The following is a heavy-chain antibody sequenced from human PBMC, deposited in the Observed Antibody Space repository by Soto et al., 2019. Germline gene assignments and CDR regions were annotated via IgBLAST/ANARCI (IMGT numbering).Heavy chain of an antibody. J-gene: IGHJ4*02. Sequence: EVQLLESGGGLVQPGGSLRLSCAASGFSFTNFAMSWVRQAPGKRLEWVAGIGASGDITCYAESVKGRLSISRDNSKNTLYLQRNSLRFEDTAVYYCAKDDFTDRGDDYFDYWRPGTLVTVSS. CDR3: AKDDFTDRGDDYFDY. V-gene: IGHV3-23*01. CDR1: GFSFTNFA. CDR2: IGASGDIT. D-gene: IGHD2-21*02.